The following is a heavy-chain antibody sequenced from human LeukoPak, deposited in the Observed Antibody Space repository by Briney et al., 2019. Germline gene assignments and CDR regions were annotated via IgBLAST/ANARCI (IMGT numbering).Heavy chain of an antibody. CDR1: GGSFSGYY. V-gene: IGHV4-34*11. CDR2: IYHSGST. Sequence: PSETLSLTCAVYGGSFSGYYWSWIRQPPGKGLEWSGYIYHSGSTNYNPSLKSRVTISVDKSKNQFSLNLSSVTAADTAVYYCARISSIIPAAPGWFDPWGQGTLVTVSS. J-gene: IGHJ5*02. CDR3: ARISSIIPAAPGWFDP. D-gene: IGHD2-2*01.